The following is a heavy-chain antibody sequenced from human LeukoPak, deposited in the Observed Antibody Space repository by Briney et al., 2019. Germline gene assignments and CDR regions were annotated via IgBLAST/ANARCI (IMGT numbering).Heavy chain of an antibody. J-gene: IGHJ6*03. Sequence: ETLSLTCTVSGGSISSSSYYWGWIRQPPGKGLEWVSAISGSGGSTYYADSVKGRFTISRDNPKNTLYLQMNSLRAEDTAVYYCAKDQKGADYYYYYYMDVWGKGTTVTVSS. D-gene: IGHD1-26*01. CDR1: GGSISSSSYY. CDR3: AKDQKGADYYYYYYMDV. CDR2: ISGSGGST. V-gene: IGHV3-23*01.